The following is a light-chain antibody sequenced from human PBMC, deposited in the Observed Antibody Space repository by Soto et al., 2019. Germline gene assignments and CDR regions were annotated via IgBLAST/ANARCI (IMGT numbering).Light chain of an antibody. Sequence: SYELTQPPSVSVAPGQTARITCGGNNIGVKSVHWYQQKPGQAPVLVVYDDSARPSGIPARFSGSNSGNTATLTVSRVEGGDEADYYCHVWDSRDDHRVFGGGTKLTVL. CDR1: NIGVKS. CDR3: HVWDSRDDHRV. V-gene: IGLV3-21*02. CDR2: DDS. J-gene: IGLJ2*01.